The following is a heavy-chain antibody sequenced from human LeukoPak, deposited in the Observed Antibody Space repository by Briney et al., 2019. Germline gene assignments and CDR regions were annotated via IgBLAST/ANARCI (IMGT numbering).Heavy chain of an antibody. Sequence: PGGSLRLSCAASGFTFNNHAMSWVRQAPGKGLEWVSGINGNGASTYYSDSVKGRFTISRDNSKNTLYLQMSSLRAEDTAIYYCAKDQGYSYYYLDYWGQETLVTVSS. CDR2: INGNGAST. CDR3: AKDQGYSYYYLDY. J-gene: IGHJ4*02. V-gene: IGHV3-23*01. CDR1: GFTFNNHA. D-gene: IGHD5-18*01.